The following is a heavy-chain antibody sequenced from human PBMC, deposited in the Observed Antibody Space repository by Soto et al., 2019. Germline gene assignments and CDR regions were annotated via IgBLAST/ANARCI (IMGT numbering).Heavy chain of an antibody. V-gene: IGHV1-2*04. CDR2: INTNTGGT. D-gene: IGHD6-6*01. CDR3: ARGHYSTSSGNWLDP. CDR1: GDTFTGYY. Sequence: ASVKVSCKASGDTFTGYYMHWVRQAPGQGLEWMGWINTNTGGTNYAQKFQGCVTMTRDMSLSTAYMEMRSLRSDDTAFYYCARGHYSTSSGNWLDPWGQGTLVTVSS. J-gene: IGHJ5*02.